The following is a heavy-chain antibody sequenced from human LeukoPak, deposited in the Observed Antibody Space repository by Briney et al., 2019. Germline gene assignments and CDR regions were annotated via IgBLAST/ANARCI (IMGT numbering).Heavy chain of an antibody. J-gene: IGHJ4*02. V-gene: IGHV4-59*01. D-gene: IGHD3-22*01. CDR1: GASISGFY. CDR2: IYYSGST. Sequence: SETLSLTCTVSGASISGFYWSWIRQPPGKGLEWIGSIYYSGSTNYNPSLKSRVTISVETSKNQFSLKLSSVTAADTAVYYCARVTGYMIEDYFDYWGQGTLVTVSS. CDR3: ARVTGYMIEDYFDY.